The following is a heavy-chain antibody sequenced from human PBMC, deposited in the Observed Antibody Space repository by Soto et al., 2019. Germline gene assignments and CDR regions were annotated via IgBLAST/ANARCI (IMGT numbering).Heavy chain of an antibody. CDR3: ASGIQLWLRRINNGYSG. Sequence: QVQLVQSGAAVKKPESSVKVSCKAPGGTFSTYAISWVRQAPGQGLEWMGGIIPMFGTANYAQRFQDRVTITADESTNTVYMELSSLRCEDTAVYFCASGIQLWLRRINNGYSGWGQGTLVTVSS. V-gene: IGHV1-69*12. D-gene: IGHD5-18*01. J-gene: IGHJ4*02. CDR2: IIPMFGTA. CDR1: GGTFSTYA.